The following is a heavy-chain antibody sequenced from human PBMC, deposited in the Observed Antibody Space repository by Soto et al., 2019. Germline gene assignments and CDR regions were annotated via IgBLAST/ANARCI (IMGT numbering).Heavy chain of an antibody. J-gene: IGHJ4*02. Sequence: QVQLVQSGAEVKKPGASVKVSCKASGYTFINYAMHWVRQAPGQSLEWMGWINAGNDNIIYSQKFQGRVTISRDTSASTVYMELSSLRSEDTAVYYCARGYYSSGRRYLGYWGQGTLVTVSS. CDR2: INAGNDNI. CDR1: GYTFINYA. V-gene: IGHV1-3*01. CDR3: ARGYYSSGRRYLGY. D-gene: IGHD3-10*01.